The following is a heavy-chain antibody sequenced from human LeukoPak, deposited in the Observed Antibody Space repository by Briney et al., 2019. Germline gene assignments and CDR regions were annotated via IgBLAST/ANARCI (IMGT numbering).Heavy chain of an antibody. CDR2: ISREGSAK. J-gene: IGHJ4*02. Sequence: GGSLRLSCAASGFSFGSYGIHWVRQAPGKGLEWVAVISREGSAKYHADSVKGRFTVSRDNSKNMVYLQMNSLRAEDTAVYYCARTREQWQVLDYWGQGTLVIVSS. CDR3: ARTREQWQVLDY. D-gene: IGHD6-19*01. CDR1: GFSFGSYG. V-gene: IGHV3-30*03.